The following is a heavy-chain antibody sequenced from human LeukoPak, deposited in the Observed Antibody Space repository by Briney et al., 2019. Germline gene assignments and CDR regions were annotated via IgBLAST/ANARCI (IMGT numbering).Heavy chain of an antibody. CDR2: IYYSGST. J-gene: IGHJ4*02. V-gene: IGHV4-59*01. Sequence: SETLSLTCTVSGGSISSYYWSWIRQPPGKGLEWIGYIYYSGSTNYNPSLKSRVTISVDTSKNQFSLKLSSVTAADTAVHYCAASLESGGWPQGGDDYWGQGTLVTVSS. CDR1: GGSISSYY. D-gene: IGHD6-19*01. CDR3: AASLESGGWPQGGDDY.